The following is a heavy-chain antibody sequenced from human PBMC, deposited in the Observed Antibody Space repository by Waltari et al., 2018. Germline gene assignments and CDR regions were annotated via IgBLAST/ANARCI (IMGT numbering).Heavy chain of an antibody. D-gene: IGHD5-12*01. CDR3: AKAFRGYSGSYFDY. V-gene: IGHV3-23*01. Sequence: EVQLLESGGGLVQPGGSLRLSCATSGFSFGGFAMNWVRQAPGKGLEWVSGISGSGATTYYADSVRGRLTISRDNSRNTLSLEMNSLRAEDTAVYYCAKAFRGYSGSYFDYWGQGAPVTVSS. CDR2: ISGSGATT. J-gene: IGHJ4*02. CDR1: GFSFGGFA.